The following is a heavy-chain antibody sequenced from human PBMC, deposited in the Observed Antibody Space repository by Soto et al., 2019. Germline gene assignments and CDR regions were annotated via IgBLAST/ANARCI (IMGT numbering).Heavy chain of an antibody. D-gene: IGHD3-22*01. CDR2: IYHSGST. CDR3: ARGSVDTVDSSGFYEY. J-gene: IGHJ4*01. CDR1: GGAISSGGYS. V-gene: IGHV4-30-2*01. Sequence: SEALSLTCAVSGGAISSGGYSWSWIRQPPGKGLEWIGYIYHSGSTYYNPSLKSRVTISVDRSKNQFSLKLSSVTAADTAVYDWARGSVDTVDSSGFYEYWGQGTPVTVSS.